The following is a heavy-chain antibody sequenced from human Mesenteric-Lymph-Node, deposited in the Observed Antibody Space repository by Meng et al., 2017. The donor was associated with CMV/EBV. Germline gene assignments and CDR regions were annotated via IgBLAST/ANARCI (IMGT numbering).Heavy chain of an antibody. V-gene: IGHV1-46*01. D-gene: IGHD6-6*01. CDR1: GYTFSSYG. Sequence: ASVKVSCKASGYTFSSYGISWVRQAPGQGLEWMGIINPSGGSTSYAQKFQGRVTMTRDTSTSTVYMELSSLRSEDTAVYYCARGGSIAASGNYYYYYGMDVWGQGTTVTVSS. CDR2: INPSGGST. CDR3: ARGGSIAASGNYYYYYGMDV. J-gene: IGHJ6*02.